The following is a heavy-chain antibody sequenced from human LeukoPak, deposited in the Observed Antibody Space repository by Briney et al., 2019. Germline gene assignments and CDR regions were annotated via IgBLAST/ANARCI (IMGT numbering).Heavy chain of an antibody. J-gene: IGHJ4*02. CDR1: GGSISSGDYY. CDR2: IYYSGST. CDR3: AREGELMVYAISY. D-gene: IGHD2-8*01. Sequence: SQTLSLTCTVSGGSISSGDYYWSWIRQPPWKGLEWIGYIYYSGSTYYNPSLKSRVTISVDTSKNQFSVKLSSVTAADTAVYYCAREGELMVYAISYWGQGTLVTVSS. V-gene: IGHV4-30-4*01.